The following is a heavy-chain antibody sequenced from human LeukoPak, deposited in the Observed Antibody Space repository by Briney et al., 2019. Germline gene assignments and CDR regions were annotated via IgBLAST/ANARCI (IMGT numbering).Heavy chain of an antibody. CDR3: AKEGNSDWELPSRRANY. CDR1: GFTFSSYA. D-gene: IGHD1-26*01. Sequence: GRSLRLSCAASGFTFSSYAMSWVRQAPGKGLEWVSAISGSGGSTYYAESVKGRFTISRNNSKNTLYLQMNSLRAEDTAVYYCAKEGNSDWELPSRRANYWGQGTLVSVSS. CDR2: ISGSGGST. J-gene: IGHJ4*02. V-gene: IGHV3-23*01.